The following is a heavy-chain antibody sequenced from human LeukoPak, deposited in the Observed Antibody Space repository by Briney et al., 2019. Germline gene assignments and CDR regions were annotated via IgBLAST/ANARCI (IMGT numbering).Heavy chain of an antibody. D-gene: IGHD2-8*01. CDR2: IYYSGST. J-gene: IGHJ2*01. CDR3: ARGLSNIVLMVYANSYWYFDL. V-gene: IGHV4-59*08. CDR1: GGSISSYY. Sequence: SETLSLTCTVSGGSISSYYWSWIRQPPGRGLEWIGYIYYSGSTYYNPFLKSRVTISVDTSKNQFSLKLSSVTAADTAVYYCARGLSNIVLMVYANSYWYFDLWGRGTLVTVSS.